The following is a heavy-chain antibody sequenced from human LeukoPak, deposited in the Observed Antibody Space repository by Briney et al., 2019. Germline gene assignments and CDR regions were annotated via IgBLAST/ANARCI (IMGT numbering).Heavy chain of an antibody. CDR3: RSFEYSSSSSDY. D-gene: IGHD6-6*01. V-gene: IGHV3-30*02. CDR2: IRYDGSNK. J-gene: IGHJ4*02. CDR1: GFSFSSYG. Sequence: GGSLRLSCAASGFSFSSYGMHWVRQAPGKGLEWVAFIRYDGSNKYYADSVKGQFTISRDNSKNTLYLQMNSLRAEDTAVYYCRSFEYSSSSSDYWGQGTLVTVSS.